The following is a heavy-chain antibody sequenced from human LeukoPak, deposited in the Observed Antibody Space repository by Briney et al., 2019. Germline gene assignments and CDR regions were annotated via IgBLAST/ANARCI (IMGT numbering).Heavy chain of an antibody. D-gene: IGHD3-22*01. J-gene: IGHJ4*02. CDR2: IYYSGST. V-gene: IGHV4-30-4*01. CDR1: GGSISSGDYY. CDR3: ARNTASDYYDSSGYIDY. Sequence: SETLSLTCTVSGGSISSGDYYWSWIRQPPGKGLEWIGYIYYSGSTYYNPSLKSRVTISVDTSKNQFSLKLSSVTAADTAAYYCARNTASDYYDSSGYIDYWGQGTLVTVSS.